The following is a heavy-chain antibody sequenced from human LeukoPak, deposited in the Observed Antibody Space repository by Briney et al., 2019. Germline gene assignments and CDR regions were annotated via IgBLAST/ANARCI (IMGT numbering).Heavy chain of an antibody. Sequence: SETLSLTCNVSGGSINAYYWSWIRQPPGKGLEWIGRIYTSGSTNYNPSLKSRVTISVDTSKNQFSLKLSSVTAADTAVYYCARDYGDYDFDYWGQGTLVTVSS. D-gene: IGHD4-17*01. V-gene: IGHV4-4*08. J-gene: IGHJ4*02. CDR3: ARDYGDYDFDY. CDR2: IYTSGST. CDR1: GGSINAYY.